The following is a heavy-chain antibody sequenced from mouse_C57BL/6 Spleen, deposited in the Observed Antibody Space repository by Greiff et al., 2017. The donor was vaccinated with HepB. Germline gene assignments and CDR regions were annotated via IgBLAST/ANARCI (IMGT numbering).Heavy chain of an antibody. D-gene: IGHD1-1*01. V-gene: IGHV1-80*01. CDR1: GYAFSSYW. Sequence: VQLQQSGAELVKPGASVKISCKASGYAFSSYWMNWVKQRPGKGLEWIGQIYPGDGDTNYNGKFKGKATLTADKSSSTAYMQLSSLTSEDSAVYFCARSGTTVVATDYAMDYWGQGTSVTVSS. J-gene: IGHJ4*01. CDR3: ARSGTTVVATDYAMDY. CDR2: IYPGDGDT.